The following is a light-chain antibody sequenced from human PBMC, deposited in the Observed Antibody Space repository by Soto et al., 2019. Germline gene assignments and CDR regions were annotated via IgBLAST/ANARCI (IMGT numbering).Light chain of an antibody. CDR2: GAS. CDR1: QSVSSN. Sequence: EIVMTQSPATLSVSPGERATLSCRASQSVSSNLAWYQQKPGQAPRLLIYGASTRATGIPARFSGSGSGTEFPLPISRLQSEDFAVYYCQQYNNWTPWTFGQGTKVEIK. CDR3: QQYNNWTPWT. J-gene: IGKJ1*01. V-gene: IGKV3-15*01.